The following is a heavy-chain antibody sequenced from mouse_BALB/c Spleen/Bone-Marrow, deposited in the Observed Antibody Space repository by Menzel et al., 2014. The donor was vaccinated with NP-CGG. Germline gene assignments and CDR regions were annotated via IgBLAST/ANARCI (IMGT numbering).Heavy chain of an antibody. CDR3: TRGGNWDDFDV. CDR1: GFTFSSFG. CDR2: ISSGSTAI. V-gene: IGHV5-17*02. Sequence: EVQRVEPGGGLVQPGGSRKLSCAASGFTFSSFGMHWVRQAPEKGLEWVAYISSGSTAIFYADTVKGRFTISRDKPKNTLFLQMSSLRSEDTAMYCCTRGGNWDDFDVWGAGTTVTVSS. J-gene: IGHJ1*01. D-gene: IGHD4-1*01.